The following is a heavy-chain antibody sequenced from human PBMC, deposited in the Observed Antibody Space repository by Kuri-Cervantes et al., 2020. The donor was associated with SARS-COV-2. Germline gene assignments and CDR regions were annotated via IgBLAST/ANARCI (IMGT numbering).Heavy chain of an antibody. CDR2: IHNTGTT. CDR3: ARQTSGYITSAHQY. CDR1: GGSISGGDYY. J-gene: IGHJ1*01. Sequence: SETLSLTCSVSGGSISGGDYYWSWIRQPPGKGPEWIGFIHNTGTTLYNPSLRSRLTISLDTSKNQFSLKLSSVTAADTAVYYCARQTSGYITSAHQYWGQGTLVTVSS. V-gene: IGHV4-30-4*08. D-gene: IGHD3-3*01.